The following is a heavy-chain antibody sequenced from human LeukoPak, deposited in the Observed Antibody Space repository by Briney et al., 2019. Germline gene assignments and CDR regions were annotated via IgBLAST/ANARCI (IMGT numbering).Heavy chain of an antibody. CDR2: INHSGST. J-gene: IGHJ4*02. CDR3: ARLRGAMTPVTSDFDY. D-gene: IGHD4-17*01. CDR1: GGSFSGYY. Sequence: SETLSLTCAVYGGSFSGYYWSWIGQPPGKGLEWIGEINHSGSTNYNPSLESRVTISVDTSKNQFSLKLSSVTAADTAVYYCARLRGAMTPVTSDFDYWGQGTLVTVSS. V-gene: IGHV4-34*01.